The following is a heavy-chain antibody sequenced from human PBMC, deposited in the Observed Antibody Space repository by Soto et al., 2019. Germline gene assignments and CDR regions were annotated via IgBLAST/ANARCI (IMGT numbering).Heavy chain of an antibody. J-gene: IGHJ6*02. CDR1: GGSISSGDYY. CDR2: IYYSGST. D-gene: IGHD3-10*01. Sequence: SETLSLTCTVSGGSISSGDYYWSWIRQPPGKGLEWIGYIYYSGSTYYNPSLKSRVTISVDTSKNQFSLKLSSVTAADTAVYYCARDRREYYGSGSYYPLLYYYCYGMDVWGQGTTVTVSS. CDR3: ARDRREYYGSGSYYPLLYYYCYGMDV. V-gene: IGHV4-30-4*01.